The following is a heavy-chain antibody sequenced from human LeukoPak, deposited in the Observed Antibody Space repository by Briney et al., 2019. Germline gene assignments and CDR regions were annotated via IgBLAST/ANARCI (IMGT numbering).Heavy chain of an antibody. V-gene: IGHV3-7*04. J-gene: IGHJ4*02. Sequence: GGSLRLSCAASGFTLSSYWMTWVRETPGKGREWVANINRDGSEKYYVHSVKGRFTISRDNAKNSLYLQMNSLRAADTAMYYCAREYNHACDYWGQGNLVTVSS. D-gene: IGHD1-1*01. CDR3: AREYNHACDY. CDR2: INRDGSEK. CDR1: GFTLSSYW.